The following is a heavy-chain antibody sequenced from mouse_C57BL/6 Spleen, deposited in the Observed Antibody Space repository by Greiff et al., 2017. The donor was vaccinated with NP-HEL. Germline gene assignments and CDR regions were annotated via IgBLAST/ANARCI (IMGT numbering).Heavy chain of an antibody. CDR3: ARGLLRFFDY. CDR2: ISYDGSN. D-gene: IGHD2-3*01. J-gene: IGHJ2*01. V-gene: IGHV3-6*01. Sequence: ESGPGLVKPSQSLSLTCSVTGYSITSGYYWNWIRQFPGNKLEWMGYISYDGSNNYNPSLKNRISITRDTSKNQFFLKLNSVTTEDTATYYCARGLLRFFDYWGQGTTLTVSS. CDR1: GYSITSGYY.